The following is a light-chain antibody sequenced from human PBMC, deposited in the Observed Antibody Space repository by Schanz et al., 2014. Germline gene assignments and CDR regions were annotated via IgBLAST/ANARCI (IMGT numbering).Light chain of an antibody. Sequence: QTVVTQEPSFSVSPGGTVTLTCGLNSGSVSTTYYPSWYQQTPGQAPRTLIYSTSTRSSGVPDRFSGSILGNKAALTITGAQADDESDYYCVLYVGSGLWVFGGGTKLTVL. V-gene: IGLV8-61*01. CDR3: VLYVGSGLWV. J-gene: IGLJ3*02. CDR2: STS. CDR1: SGSVSTTYY.